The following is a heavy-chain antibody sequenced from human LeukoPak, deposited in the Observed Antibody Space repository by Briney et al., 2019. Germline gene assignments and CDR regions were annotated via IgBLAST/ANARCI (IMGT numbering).Heavy chain of an antibody. D-gene: IGHD3-16*01. CDR2: ISGYNGDT. V-gene: IGHV1-18*01. CDR3: ARNWGAGHPINFDY. CDR1: GYPFSSCG. J-gene: IGHJ4*02. Sequence: ASVKVSCKTFGYPFSSCGINWVRQAPGQGLEWTGWISGYNGDTNYAQKFQGRVTMTTDTSTNTAYMDLRRLRSDDTAVYYCARNWGAGHPINFDYWGQGTLVTVSS.